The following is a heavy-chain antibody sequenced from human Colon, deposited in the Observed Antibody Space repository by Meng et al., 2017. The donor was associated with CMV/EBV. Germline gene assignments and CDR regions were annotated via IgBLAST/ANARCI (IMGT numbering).Heavy chain of an antibody. CDR3: ARGPSKVIVVVPAARGWWFDP. CDR1: GYTFTGYY. Sequence: ASVKVSCKASGYTFTGYYLHWLRQAPGQGLEWMGWINPDSGGTNYAQKFQGRVTMTRDTSISTAYMELSSLRSDDTAVYYCARGPSKVIVVVPAARGWWFDPWGQGTLVTVSS. V-gene: IGHV1-2*02. D-gene: IGHD2-2*01. J-gene: IGHJ5*02. CDR2: INPDSGGT.